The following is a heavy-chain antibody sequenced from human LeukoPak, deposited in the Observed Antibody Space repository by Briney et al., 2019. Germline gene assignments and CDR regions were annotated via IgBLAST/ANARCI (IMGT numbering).Heavy chain of an antibody. D-gene: IGHD3-22*01. CDR2: IKHSGRT. Sequence: SETLSLTCAVYNGSFSGYYWTWIRQPPGKGLEWIGEIKHSGRTTYYHPSLKSRVTISLDTSKNQFSLRLTSVTAADTALYYCASHYYASSGSLFDSWGRGSLVTVSS. CDR1: NGSFSGYY. V-gene: IGHV4-34*01. J-gene: IGHJ4*02. CDR3: ASHYYASSGSLFDS.